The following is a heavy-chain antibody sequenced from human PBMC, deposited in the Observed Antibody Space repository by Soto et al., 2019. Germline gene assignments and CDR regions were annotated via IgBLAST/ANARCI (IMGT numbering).Heavy chain of an antibody. D-gene: IGHD3-10*01. CDR3: ARRRGGVRGVILYYYGMDG. Sequence: GESLKISCKGSGYSFTSYWIGWVRQMPGKGLEWMGIIYPGDSDTRYSPSFQGQVTISADKSISTAYLQWSSLKASDTAMYYCARRRGGVRGVILYYYGMDGWGQCTTVTVSS. V-gene: IGHV5-51*01. J-gene: IGHJ6*02. CDR2: IYPGDSDT. CDR1: GYSFTSYW.